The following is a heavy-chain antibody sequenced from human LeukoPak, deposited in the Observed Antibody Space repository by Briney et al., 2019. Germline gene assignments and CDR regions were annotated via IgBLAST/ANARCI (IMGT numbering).Heavy chain of an antibody. CDR2: INGDGSGT. D-gene: IGHD3-10*01. V-gene: IGHV3-74*01. CDR3: TRDFYGIDY. Sequence: GGSLRLSCAASGFTFTDYWMHWVRQAPGKGLVWVSCINGDGSGTSYADSVKGRFTISRDNAKNTVYLQMNSLRVEDTAVYYCTRDFYGIDYWGQGTLVTVSS. CDR1: GFTFTDYW. J-gene: IGHJ4*02.